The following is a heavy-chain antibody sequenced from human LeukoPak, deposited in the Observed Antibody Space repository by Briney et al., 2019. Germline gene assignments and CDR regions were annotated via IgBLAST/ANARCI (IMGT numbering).Heavy chain of an antibody. J-gene: IGHJ6*03. V-gene: IGHV4-4*07. CDR2: IYTSGST. D-gene: IGHD2-2*01. CDR3: ARAKHCSTSSCYPGPHYYYYMDV. CDR1: GRSISSYY. Sequence: SSETLSLTCTVSGRSISSYYWGWIRQPAGKGLEWIGRIYTSGSTNYNPSLKSRVTMSVDTSKNQFSLKLSSVTAADPAVYYCARAKHCSTSSCYPGPHYYYYMDVWGKGTTVTVSS.